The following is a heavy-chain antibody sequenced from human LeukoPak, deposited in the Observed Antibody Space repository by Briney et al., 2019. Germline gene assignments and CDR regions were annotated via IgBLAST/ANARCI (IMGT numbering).Heavy chain of an antibody. Sequence: PGGSLRLSCAASGFTFSSYGMSWVRQAPGKGLEYVSAISSNGGSTYYANSVKGRFTISRDNSKNTLYLQMGSLRAEDMAVYYCASAPGSYLNYWGQGTLVTVSS. D-gene: IGHD3-10*01. J-gene: IGHJ4*02. CDR2: ISSNGGST. CDR3: ASAPGSYLNY. V-gene: IGHV3-64*01. CDR1: GFTFSSYG.